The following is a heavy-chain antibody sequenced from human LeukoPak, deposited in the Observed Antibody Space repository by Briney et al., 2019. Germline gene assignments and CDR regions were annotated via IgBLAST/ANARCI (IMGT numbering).Heavy chain of an antibody. Sequence: ASVKVSFKASGDTFTTYGINWVRQAPGQGLEWMGWISAYNGNTYYAQKFQGRVTMTSDTSTSTAYLELRSLRSDDTAVYYCARASTGLSGIDYWGQGTLVTVSS. J-gene: IGHJ4*02. V-gene: IGHV1-18*01. D-gene: IGHD1-20*01. CDR2: ISAYNGNT. CDR1: GDTFTTYG. CDR3: ARASTGLSGIDY.